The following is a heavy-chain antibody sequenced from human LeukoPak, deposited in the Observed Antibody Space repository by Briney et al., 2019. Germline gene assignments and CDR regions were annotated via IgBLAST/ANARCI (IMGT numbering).Heavy chain of an antibody. D-gene: IGHD3-9*01. CDR1: GYTFNVYY. J-gene: IGHJ4*01. V-gene: IGHV1-2*02. CDR3: ARVTGSWDLRYFDY. CDR2: INPTSGAS. Sequence: ASVKVSCQGFGYTFNVYYIHLVRPAPGKGLEWMGWINPTSGASKYTRAFQGRVTMTSDTSSGTAYMEVTSLRSDDTAVYFCARVTGSWDLRYFDYWGQGTQVTVSS.